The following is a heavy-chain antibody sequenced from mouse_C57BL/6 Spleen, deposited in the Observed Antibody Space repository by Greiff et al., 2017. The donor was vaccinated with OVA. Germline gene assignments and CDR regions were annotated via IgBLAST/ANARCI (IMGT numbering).Heavy chain of an antibody. V-gene: IGHV5-17*01. CDR2: ISSGSSTI. D-gene: IGHD3-1*01. CDR3: ASSAPYYFDY. Sequence: EVQVVESGGGLVKPGGSLKLSCAASGFTFSDCGMHWVRQAPEKGLEWVAYISSGSSTIYYADTVKGRFTISRDNAKNTLFLQMTSLRSEDTAMYYCASSAPYYFDYWGHGTTLTVSS. CDR1: GFTFSDCG. J-gene: IGHJ2*01.